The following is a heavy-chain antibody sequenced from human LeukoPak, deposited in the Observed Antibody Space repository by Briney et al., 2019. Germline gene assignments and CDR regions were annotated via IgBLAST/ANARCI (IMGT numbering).Heavy chain of an antibody. Sequence: PGGSLRLSCAASGFTFSSYSMNWVRQAPGKGLEWVSSTSTSSSYIYYADSVKGRFTISRDNAKNSPYLQMNSLRAEDTAVYYCARDRNSGYSGYAFDCWGQGTLVTVSS. V-gene: IGHV3-21*01. J-gene: IGHJ4*02. CDR3: ARDRNSGYSGYAFDC. CDR2: TSTSSSYI. CDR1: GFTFSSYS. D-gene: IGHD5-12*01.